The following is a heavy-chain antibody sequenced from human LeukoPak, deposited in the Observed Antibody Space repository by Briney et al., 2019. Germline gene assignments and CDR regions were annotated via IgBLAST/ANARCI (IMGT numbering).Heavy chain of an antibody. Sequence: SGGSLRLSCAASGFTFSKAWLSWVRQAPGKGLEWVGRIKSTTHGGTTDYAASVEGRFTISRDDSKNTLYLHMDNLTSEDTAVYYCTTDRDYVELFDYWGQGTLVTVSS. D-gene: IGHD3-10*02. CDR1: GFTFSKAW. CDR2: IKSTTHGGTT. J-gene: IGHJ4*02. V-gene: IGHV3-15*01. CDR3: TTDRDYVELFDY.